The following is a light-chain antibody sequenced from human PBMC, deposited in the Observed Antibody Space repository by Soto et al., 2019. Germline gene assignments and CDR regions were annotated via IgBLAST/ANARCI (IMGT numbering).Light chain of an antibody. CDR3: LQHNSYPLT. V-gene: IGKV3-15*01. CDR2: GAS. CDR1: QRISSN. Sequence: EIVMTQSPATLSVSPGERATLSCRASQRISSNLAWYQHKPGQAPRLLIFGASTRATGIPARFSGSGSETEFTLTISSLQPEDFATYYCLQHNSYPLTFGGGTKVDIK. J-gene: IGKJ4*01.